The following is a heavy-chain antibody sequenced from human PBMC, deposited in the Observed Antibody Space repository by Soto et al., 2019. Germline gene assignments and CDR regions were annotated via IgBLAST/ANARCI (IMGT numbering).Heavy chain of an antibody. CDR3: ARRAILWGNAFDI. J-gene: IGHJ3*02. V-gene: IGHV3-11*01. CDR1: GFTFSDYY. Sequence: PGGSLRLSCAASGFTFSDYYMSWIRQAPGKGLEWISYIGTGTTIWYADSVKGRFTISRDNAKNSLYLQMNSLRAEDTAVYFCARRAILWGNAFDIWGQGTMVTVSS. D-gene: IGHD2-21*01. CDR2: IGTGTTI.